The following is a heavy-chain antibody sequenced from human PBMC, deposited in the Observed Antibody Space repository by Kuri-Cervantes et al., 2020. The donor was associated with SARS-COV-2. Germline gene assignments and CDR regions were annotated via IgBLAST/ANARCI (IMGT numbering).Heavy chain of an antibody. CDR3: ASWGRDMTTVTWVDY. CDR1: GYTFTSYS. CDR2: ISAYNGNT. J-gene: IGHJ4*02. V-gene: IGHV1-18*01. D-gene: IGHD4-17*01. Sequence: ASVKVSCKASGYTFTSYSISWVRQAPGQGLEWMGWISAYNGNTNYAQKLQGRVTMTTDTSTSTAYMELRSLRSDDTAVYYCASWGRDMTTVTWVDYWGQGTLVTVSS.